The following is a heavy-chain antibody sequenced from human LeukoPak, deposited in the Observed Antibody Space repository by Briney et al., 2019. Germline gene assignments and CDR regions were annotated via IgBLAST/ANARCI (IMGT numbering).Heavy chain of an antibody. V-gene: IGHV1-2*06. Sequence: GASVKVSCKASGYTFTGYYMHWVRQAPGQGLEWMGRINPKSGGTNYAQKFQGRVTMTRDTSISTAYMELSRLRSDDTAVYYCARVSTKVRGVMTFDPWGQGTLVTVSS. J-gene: IGHJ5*02. CDR1: GYTFTGYY. CDR2: INPKSGGT. D-gene: IGHD3-10*01. CDR3: ARVSTKVRGVMTFDP.